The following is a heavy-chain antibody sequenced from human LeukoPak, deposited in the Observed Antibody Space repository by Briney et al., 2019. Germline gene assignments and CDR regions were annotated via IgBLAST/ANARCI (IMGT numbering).Heavy chain of an antibody. CDR1: GDSVSSNSAA. J-gene: IGHJ4*02. V-gene: IGHV6-1*01. Sequence: SETLSLTCAISGDSVSSNSAAWNWLRQSPSRGLEWLGRTYYRSKRYNDYAVSVKSRITINPDTSKNQFSLQLNTVTPEDTAVYYCARDGIIAAADFDCWGQGTLVTVSS. CDR3: ARDGIIAAADFDC. CDR2: TYYRSKRYN. D-gene: IGHD6-13*01.